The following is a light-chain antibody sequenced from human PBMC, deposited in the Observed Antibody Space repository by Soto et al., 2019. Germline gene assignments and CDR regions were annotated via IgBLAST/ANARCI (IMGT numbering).Light chain of an antibody. J-gene: IGKJ1*01. CDR3: HQTYDNPWT. V-gene: IGKV1-39*01. CDR1: QSISVY. Sequence: DIQMSQSPPSLSASVGDRVTITCRASQSISVYLNWYQVKPGRAPKLLIHAASTLQTGVPSSFSGSGSGTDFTLTISSLQPEDFATYFCHQTYDNPWTFGQGTEVEVK. CDR2: AAS.